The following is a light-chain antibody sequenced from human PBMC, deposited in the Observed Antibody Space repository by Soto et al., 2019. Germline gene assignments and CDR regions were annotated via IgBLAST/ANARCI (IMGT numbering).Light chain of an antibody. CDR2: TGS. J-gene: IGKJ1*01. CDR1: QAIDSW. CDR3: QQTLSFPPT. Sequence: DIQMTLSPSSVSASVGDRVTITCRASQAIDSWLAWYQQKPGEAPKLLIFTGSLLHSGVPPRFSGSGSGTDFTLTISSLQPEDFATYYCQQTLSFPPTFGQGTKV. V-gene: IGKV1-12*01.